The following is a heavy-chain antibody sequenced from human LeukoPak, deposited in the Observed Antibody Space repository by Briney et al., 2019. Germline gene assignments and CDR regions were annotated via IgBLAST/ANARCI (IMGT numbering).Heavy chain of an antibody. D-gene: IGHD6-25*01. V-gene: IGHV3-53*01. CDR1: GFTVSSNY. Sequence: GGSLRLSCAASGFTVSSNYMSWVRQAPGKGLEWVSVIYSGGDTYYADSVKGRFTISRDNSKNTLYLQLNSLRPEDTAVYYCAKFFAPSGGASGWTWAIECWGQGTLVTVSS. CDR2: IYSGGDT. J-gene: IGHJ4*02. CDR3: AKFFAPSGGASGWTWAIEC.